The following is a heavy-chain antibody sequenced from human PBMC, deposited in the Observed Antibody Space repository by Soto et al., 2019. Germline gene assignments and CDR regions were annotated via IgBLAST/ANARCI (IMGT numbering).Heavy chain of an antibody. CDR2: ISGSGGST. CDR1: GFTFSSYA. CDR3: AKGAPYYYDSSGYPAGGY. V-gene: IGHV3-23*01. Sequence: PGGSLRLSCAASGFTFSSYAMSWVRQAPGKGLEWVSAISGSGGSTYYADSVKGRFTISRDNSKNTLYLQMNSLRAEDTAVYYCAKGAPYYYDSSGYPAGGYWGQGTLVTVSS. J-gene: IGHJ4*02. D-gene: IGHD3-22*01.